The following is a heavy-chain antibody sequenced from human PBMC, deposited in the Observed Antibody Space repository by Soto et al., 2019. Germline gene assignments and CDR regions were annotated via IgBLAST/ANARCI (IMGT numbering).Heavy chain of an antibody. J-gene: IGHJ6*02. Sequence: ASVKVSCKASGYTFTSYGISWVRQAPGQGLEWMGWISAYNGNTNYAQKVQGRVTMTRNTSISTAYMELSSLRSEDTAVYYCWVTIFGVVMLQTDVWGQGTTVTVSS. D-gene: IGHD3-3*01. V-gene: IGHV1-18*01. CDR3: WVTIFGVVMLQTDV. CDR2: ISAYNGNT. CDR1: GYTFTSYG.